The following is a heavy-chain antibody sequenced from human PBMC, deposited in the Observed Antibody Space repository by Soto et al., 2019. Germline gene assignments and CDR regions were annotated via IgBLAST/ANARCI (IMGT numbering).Heavy chain of an antibody. CDR1: GFTFSSFN. CDR2: ISITGNYK. Sequence: EVQLVESGGGLVKPGGSLRLSCAASGFTFSSFNMDWVRQAPGKGLEWVSSISITGNYKYYADSLKGRFIISRDNAQNLLFLQMDSLRPEDTAVYYCASRRLGYCTGGTCPEFWGQGTLVTVTS. J-gene: IGHJ4*02. CDR3: ASRRLGYCTGGTCPEF. D-gene: IGHD2-15*01. V-gene: IGHV3-21*01.